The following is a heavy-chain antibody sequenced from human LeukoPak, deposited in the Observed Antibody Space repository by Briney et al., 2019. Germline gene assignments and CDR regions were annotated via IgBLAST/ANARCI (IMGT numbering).Heavy chain of an antibody. Sequence: PSETLSLTCTVSGGSISSYYWSWIRQPPGKGLEWIGYIYYSGSTNYNPSLKSRVTISVDTSKNQFSLKLSSVTAADTAVYYCAGSINNSPPDYWGQGTLVTVPS. D-gene: IGHD1-20*01. J-gene: IGHJ4*02. CDR3: AGSINNSPPDY. CDR1: GGSISSYY. CDR2: IYYSGST. V-gene: IGHV4-59*01.